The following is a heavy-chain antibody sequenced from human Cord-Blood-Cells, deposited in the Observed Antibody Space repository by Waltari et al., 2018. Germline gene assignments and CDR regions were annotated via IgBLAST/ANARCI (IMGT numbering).Heavy chain of an antibody. CDR1: GFTFDDYA. CDR3: AKDIDVWGSFDY. D-gene: IGHD3-16*01. CDR2: ISWNSGSI. V-gene: IGHV3-9*01. Sequence: PGRSLRLSCAASGFTFDDYAMHWVRQAPGKGLEWVSGISWNSGSIGYADSVKGRFTISRDNAKNSLYLQMNSLRAEDTALYYCAKDIDVWGSFDYWGQGTLVTVSS. J-gene: IGHJ4*02.